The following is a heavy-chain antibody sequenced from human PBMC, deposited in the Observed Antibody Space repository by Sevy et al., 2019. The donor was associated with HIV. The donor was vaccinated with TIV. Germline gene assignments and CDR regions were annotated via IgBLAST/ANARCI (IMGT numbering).Heavy chain of an antibody. CDR2: ISWNSGSI. J-gene: IGHJ3*02. Sequence: SLKISCAASGFTFDDYAMHWVRQAPGKGLEWVSGISWNSGSIGYADSVKGRFTISRDNAKNSLYLQMNSLRAEDTALYYCARYDFWSGTGAFDIWGQGTMVTVSS. CDR3: ARYDFWSGTGAFDI. CDR1: GFTFDDYA. V-gene: IGHV3-9*01. D-gene: IGHD3-3*01.